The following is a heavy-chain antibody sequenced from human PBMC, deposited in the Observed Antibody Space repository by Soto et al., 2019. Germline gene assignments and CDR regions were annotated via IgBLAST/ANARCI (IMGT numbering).Heavy chain of an antibody. CDR3: VNDSSPSDVWGLYSYYVMDV. D-gene: IGHD3-16*01. Sequence: QVQLVQSGAEVKKPGSSVKVSCQASGGTFSSYAISWVRQAPGQGLEWMGGIIPIFGTANYAQKFQGRVTITADEYTSSAHMELSSLTAEDPAVYYCVNDSSPSDVWGLYSYYVMDVWCQGTKVTASS. V-gene: IGHV1-69*01. CDR1: GGTFSSYA. J-gene: IGHJ6*02. CDR2: IIPIFGTA.